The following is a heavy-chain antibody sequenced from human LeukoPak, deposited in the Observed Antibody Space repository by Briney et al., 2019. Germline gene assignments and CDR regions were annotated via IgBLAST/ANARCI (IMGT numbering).Heavy chain of an antibody. Sequence: GGPLRLSCAASGFTFSTYAMSWVRQAPGKGLEWVSAISDSGDSTYYADSVKGRFTISRDNSKNTLYLQMNSLRAEDTALYYCAKEPLYSSGWYTFDYWGQGTLVTVSS. V-gene: IGHV3-23*01. D-gene: IGHD6-19*01. J-gene: IGHJ4*02. CDR1: GFTFSTYA. CDR3: AKEPLYSSGWYTFDY. CDR2: ISDSGDST.